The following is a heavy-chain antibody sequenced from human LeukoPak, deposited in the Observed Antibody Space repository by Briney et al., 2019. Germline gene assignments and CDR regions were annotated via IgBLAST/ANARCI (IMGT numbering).Heavy chain of an antibody. V-gene: IGHV4-59*01. Sequence: SETLSLTCTVSGGSISSYYWSWIRQPRGKGLEWIGFIFYSGTTNYNPSLKSRVTISVDTSKNQFSLKLSSVTAADTAVYYCRSRTTVDCWGQGTLVTVSS. D-gene: IGHD4-17*01. CDR2: IFYSGTT. CDR3: RSRTTVDC. CDR1: GGSISSYY. J-gene: IGHJ4*02.